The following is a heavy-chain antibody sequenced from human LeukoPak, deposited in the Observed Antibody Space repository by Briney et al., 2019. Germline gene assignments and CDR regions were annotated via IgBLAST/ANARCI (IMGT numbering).Heavy chain of an antibody. J-gene: IGHJ4*02. D-gene: IGHD6-13*01. CDR1: GFTFSSYG. V-gene: IGHV3-33*01. CDR2: IWYDGSNK. Sequence: QPGSSLRLSCAASGFTFSSYGMHWVRQAPGKGLEWVAVIWYDGSNKYYADSVKGRFTISRDNSKNTLYLQTNSLRAEDTAVYYCATVKLGSSWSILDYWGQGTLVAVSS. CDR3: ATVKLGSSWSILDY.